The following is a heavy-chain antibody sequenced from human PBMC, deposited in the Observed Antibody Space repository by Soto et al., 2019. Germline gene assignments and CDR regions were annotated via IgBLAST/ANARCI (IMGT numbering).Heavy chain of an antibody. CDR1: GGSISSSSW. D-gene: IGHD6-13*01. Sequence: QVQLQESGPGLIKPSGTLSLTCAVSGGSISSSSWWSWVRQPPGKGLEWIGEIYHTGNTNYNPSLESRVTISVDKSKNQFSLNLNSVTAADTAVYYCARGSRAAAGNRRYYFDYWGQGTLVIVSS. J-gene: IGHJ4*02. CDR2: IYHTGNT. V-gene: IGHV4-4*02. CDR3: ARGSRAAAGNRRYYFDY.